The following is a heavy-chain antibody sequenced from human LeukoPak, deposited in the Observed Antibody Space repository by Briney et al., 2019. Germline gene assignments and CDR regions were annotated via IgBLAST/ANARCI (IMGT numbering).Heavy chain of an antibody. CDR2: IWYDGSNK. V-gene: IGHV3-33*06. J-gene: IGHJ5*02. D-gene: IGHD2-15*01. Sequence: GGSLRLSCAASGFTFSSYGMHWVRQAPGKGLEWVAVIWYDGSNKYYADSVKGRFTISRDNSKNTLYLQMNSLRAEDTAVYYCAKEMGYCSGGSCSVVNWFDPWGQGTLDTVSS. CDR1: GFTFSSYG. CDR3: AKEMGYCSGGSCSVVNWFDP.